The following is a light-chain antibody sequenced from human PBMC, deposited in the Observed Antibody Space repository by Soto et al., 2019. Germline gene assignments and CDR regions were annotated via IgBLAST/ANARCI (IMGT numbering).Light chain of an antibody. Sequence: DIPMTQSPSTLSASVGDRVTITCRASQSISSWLAWYQQKPGKAPKLLIYDASSLESGVPSRFSGSGSGTEYTLTIRSLQIDDFATYYCQQYNSRTFGQGTKVQIQ. CDR3: QQYNSRT. CDR1: QSISSW. J-gene: IGKJ1*01. CDR2: DAS. V-gene: IGKV1-5*01.